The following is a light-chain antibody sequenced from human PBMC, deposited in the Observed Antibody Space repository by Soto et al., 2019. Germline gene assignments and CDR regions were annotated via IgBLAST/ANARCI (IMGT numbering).Light chain of an antibody. CDR1: QTISSW. J-gene: IGKJ1*01. Sequence: DLQMNHSPSTLSGSVGDRVTITCRASQTISSWLAWYQQKPGKAPKLLIYKASTLKSGVPSRFSGSGSGTEFTLTISSLQPDDFATYYCQHYRIYSEAFGQGTKVEL. V-gene: IGKV1-5*03. CDR3: QHYRIYSEA. CDR2: KAS.